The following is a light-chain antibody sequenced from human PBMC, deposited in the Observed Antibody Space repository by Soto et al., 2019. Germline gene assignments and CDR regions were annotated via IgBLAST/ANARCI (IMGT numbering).Light chain of an antibody. J-gene: IGKJ4*01. V-gene: IGKV1-16*01. CDR2: AVS. Sequence: DIQVTQSPSSLSASVGDTVTITCRASQDISNHLAWLQQKPGTAPKSLISAVSNLQSGVPSRFSGSGSGTDFTLTISCLQPEDFATYYCQQYKVYPRTFGGGTKV. CDR3: QQYKVYPRT. CDR1: QDISNH.